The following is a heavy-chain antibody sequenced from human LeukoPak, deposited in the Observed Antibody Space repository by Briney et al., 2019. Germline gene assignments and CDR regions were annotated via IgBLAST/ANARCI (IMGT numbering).Heavy chain of an antibody. D-gene: IGHD5-12*01. CDR2: INFSGGT. J-gene: IGHJ4*02. V-gene: IGHV4-39*02. CDR3: ARDYSGYELPEY. Sequence: SETLSLTCTVSGGSISSSSYYWGWIRQPPGKGLEWIGSINFSGGTYYNPSLKSRVTISVDTSKNQFSLKLRSVTAADTATYYCARDYSGYELPEYWGQGTLVTVSS. CDR1: GGSISSSSYY.